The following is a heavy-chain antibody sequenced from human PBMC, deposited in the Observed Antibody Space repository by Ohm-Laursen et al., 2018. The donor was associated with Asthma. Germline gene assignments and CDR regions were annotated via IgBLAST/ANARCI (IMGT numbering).Heavy chain of an antibody. CDR3: ARELHDYGIDY. CDR2: ISYDGSNK. J-gene: IGHJ4*02. V-gene: IGHV3-30*03. D-gene: IGHD4-17*01. CDR1: GFTFSSYG. Sequence: SLRLSCTASGFTFSSYGMHWVRQAPGKGLEWVAVISYDGSNKYYADSVKGRFTISRDNSKNTLYLQMNSLRAEDTAVYYCARELHDYGIDYWGQGTLVTVSS.